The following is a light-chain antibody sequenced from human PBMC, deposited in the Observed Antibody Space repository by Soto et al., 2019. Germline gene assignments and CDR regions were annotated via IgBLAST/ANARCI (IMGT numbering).Light chain of an antibody. V-gene: IGKV3-15*01. CDR2: GAS. CDR1: QSVGSN. CDR3: QQYNHWPLT. Sequence: EIVMTQSPATLSVSPGERATLSCRASQSVGSNLAWYQQKPGQAPRVLIYGASTRATGIPARFSGSGSGAEFTLTISSLQYEDFALYYCQQYNHWPLTFGGGPKADIK. J-gene: IGKJ4*01.